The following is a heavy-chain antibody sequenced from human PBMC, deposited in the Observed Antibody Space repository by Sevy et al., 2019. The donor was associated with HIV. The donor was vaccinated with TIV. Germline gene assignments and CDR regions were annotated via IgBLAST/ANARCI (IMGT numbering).Heavy chain of an antibody. CDR3: ARTSSYGSGNYFDY. CDR2: ISAYSGNT. J-gene: IGHJ4*02. V-gene: IGHV1-18*01. D-gene: IGHD3-10*01. Sequence: ASVKVSCKASGYTFTIYGISWVRQAPEQGLEWMGWISAYSGNTNYAQNLQGRVTMTTDTSTTTAYMELRSLGFDDTAVYYCARTSSYGSGNYFDYWGQLTLVTVSS. CDR1: GYTFTIYG.